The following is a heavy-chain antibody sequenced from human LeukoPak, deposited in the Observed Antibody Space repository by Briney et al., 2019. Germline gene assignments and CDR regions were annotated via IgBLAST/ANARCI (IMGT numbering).Heavy chain of an antibody. J-gene: IGHJ5*02. V-gene: IGHV3-30*19. Sequence: PGGSLRLSCAASGLIFSTYGMHWVRQAPGKGLEWVAFIQNDGNDKYYADSVKGRFTVSRDNSKNTLDLQMNGLRAGDTAVYYCARAVTWIDPWGQGTLVTVSS. CDR2: IQNDGNDK. CDR1: GLIFSTYG. CDR3: ARAVTWIDP.